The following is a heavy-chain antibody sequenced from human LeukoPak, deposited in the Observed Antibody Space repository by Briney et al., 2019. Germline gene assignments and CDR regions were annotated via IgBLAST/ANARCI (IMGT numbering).Heavy chain of an antibody. Sequence: GGSLRLSCAASGFTFSSYSMNWVRQAPGKGLEWVSYISSSSSTIYYADSVKGRFTISRDNAKNSLYLQMNSLRAEDTAVYYCARARNYDYVWGSYLFDYWGQGTLVTVSS. CDR3: ARARNYDYVWGSYLFDY. V-gene: IGHV3-48*01. D-gene: IGHD3-16*01. CDR2: ISSSSSTI. CDR1: GFTFSSYS. J-gene: IGHJ4*02.